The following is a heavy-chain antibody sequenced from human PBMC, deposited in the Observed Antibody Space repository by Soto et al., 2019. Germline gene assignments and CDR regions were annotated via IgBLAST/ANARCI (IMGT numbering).Heavy chain of an antibody. CDR1: GYTFTSYA. CDR2: INAGNGNT. Sequence: QVQLVQSGAEVKKPGASVKVSCKASGYTFTSYAMQWVRQAPGQRLEWMGWINAGNGNTKYSQKFQGRVTITRDTSASTAYMELSSLRSEDTAVYYCARAPGYSYGYNWDQGTLVTVSS. J-gene: IGHJ1*01. CDR3: ARAPGYSYGYN. D-gene: IGHD5-18*01. V-gene: IGHV1-3*01.